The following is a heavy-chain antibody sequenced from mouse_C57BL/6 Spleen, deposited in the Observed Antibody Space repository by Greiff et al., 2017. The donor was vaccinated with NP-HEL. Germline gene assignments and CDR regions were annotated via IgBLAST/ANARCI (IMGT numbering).Heavy chain of an antibody. CDR2: IWSGGST. J-gene: IGHJ2*01. CDR3: ARNYHYYGSSHFDY. Sequence: QVQLKQLGPGLVQPSQSLSITCTVSGFSLTSYGVHWVRQSPGKGLEWLGVIWSGGSTDYNAAFISRLSISKDNSKSQVFFKMNSLQADDTAIYYCARNYHYYGSSHFDYWGQGTTLTVSS. V-gene: IGHV2-2*01. CDR1: GFSLTSYG. D-gene: IGHD1-1*01.